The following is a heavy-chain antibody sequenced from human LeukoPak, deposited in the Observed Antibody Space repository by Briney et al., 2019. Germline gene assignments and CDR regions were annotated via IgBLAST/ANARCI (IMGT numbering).Heavy chain of an antibody. CDR3: TTDEWA. D-gene: IGHD2-8*01. CDR1: GFTFSTAW. V-gene: IGHV3-15*01. CDR2: IKSKTNGGTT. Sequence: GGSLRLSCAASGFTFSTAWMSWVRQAPGKGLEWVGHIKSKTNGGTTDYAAPVRGRFTISRNDSTNTLYLQMSSLMTEDTAVYYCTTDEWAWGQGTLVTVSS. J-gene: IGHJ5*02.